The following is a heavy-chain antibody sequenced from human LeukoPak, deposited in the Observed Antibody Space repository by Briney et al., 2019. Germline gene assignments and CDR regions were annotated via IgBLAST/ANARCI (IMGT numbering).Heavy chain of an antibody. CDR3: TPRGGYHDSSGHHPLDY. Sequence: GSLRLSCAASGFAFNDSALHWVRQAPGKGLEWVGRVRSNTNHFATEYAASVKGRFILSRDDSQRTAYLQMNTLNIEDTAVYYCTPRGGYHDSSGHHPLDYWGQGVLVTVSS. CDR1: GFAFNDSA. J-gene: IGHJ4*02. D-gene: IGHD3-22*01. V-gene: IGHV3-73*01. CDR2: VRSNTNHFAT.